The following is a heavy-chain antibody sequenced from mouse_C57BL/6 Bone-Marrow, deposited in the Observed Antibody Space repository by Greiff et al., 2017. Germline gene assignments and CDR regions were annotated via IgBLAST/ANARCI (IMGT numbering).Heavy chain of an antibody. V-gene: IGHV1-19*01. J-gene: IGHJ2*01. D-gene: IGHD1-1*01. CDR2: INPYNGGT. CDR1: GYTFTDYY. Sequence: EVQLQQSGPVLVKPGASVKMSCKASGYTFTDYYMNWVKQSNGKSLEWIGVINPYNGGTSYNQKFKGKATLTVDKSSSTAYMELNSLTSEDSAVYYCAKNYYGSSYFDYWGQGTTLTVSS. CDR3: AKNYYGSSYFDY.